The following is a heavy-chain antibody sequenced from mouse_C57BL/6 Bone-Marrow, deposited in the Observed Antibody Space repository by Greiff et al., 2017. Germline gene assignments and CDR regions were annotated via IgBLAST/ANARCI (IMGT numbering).Heavy chain of an antibody. CDR3: ARWGDEGWFAY. D-gene: IGHD3-3*01. V-gene: IGHV1-39*01. Sequence: VQLKQSGPELVKPGASVKISCTASGYSFTDYNMNWVKQSNGKSLEWIGVINPNYGTTSYNQKFKGKATLAVDQSASTAYMQLNSLTSEDSAVYYGARWGDEGWFAYWGQGTLVTVSA. J-gene: IGHJ3*01. CDR1: GYSFTDYN. CDR2: INPNYGTT.